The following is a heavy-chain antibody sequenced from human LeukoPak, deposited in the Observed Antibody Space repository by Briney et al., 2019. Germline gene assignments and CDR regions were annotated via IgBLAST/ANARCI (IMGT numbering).Heavy chain of an antibody. D-gene: IGHD3-16*02. CDR2: RSHTGTT. CDR1: GGSFSGYN. J-gene: IGHJ4*02. CDR3: ARREVWGTYRLMYYFDY. V-gene: IGHV4-34*01. Sequence: PSETLSLTCAVYGGSFSGYNWNWIRQSPGRGLEWIAERSHTGTTTYNPSLKSRLSISVDTSKNHFSLKLSSVTAADTAVYYCARREVWGTYRLMYYFDYWGQGSRVTVS.